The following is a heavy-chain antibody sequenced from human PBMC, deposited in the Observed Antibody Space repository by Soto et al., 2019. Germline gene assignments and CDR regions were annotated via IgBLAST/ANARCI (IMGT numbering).Heavy chain of an antibody. D-gene: IGHD6-13*01. J-gene: IGHJ6*02. CDR1: GDSVSSNSAA. V-gene: IGHV6-1*01. CDR3: ARVEYSSSWGPDYYYGMDG. CDR2: TYYRSKWYN. Sequence: SPTLSLTCAISGDSVSSNSAAWNWISQSPSRGLEWLGRTYYRSKWYNDYAVSVKSRITINPDTSKNQFSLQLNSVTPEDTAVYYCARVEYSSSWGPDYYYGMDGWGQGTTGTVSS.